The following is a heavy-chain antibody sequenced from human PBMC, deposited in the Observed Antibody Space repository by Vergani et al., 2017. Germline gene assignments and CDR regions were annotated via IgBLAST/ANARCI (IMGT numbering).Heavy chain of an antibody. J-gene: IGHJ6*03. CDR2: VVIGTGDT. V-gene: IGHV1-58*03. CDR1: GFTFSSSV. Sequence: QWLLVQSGPELKKPGTSVKVSCKTSGFTFSSSVVHWVRQARGQRLEWIGWVVIGTGDTKSAHQFQERVTFTRDMSTRTAYMELSSLTSDDTAVYFCAASVGGGSPSFYYMDVWDKGTTVTVS. D-gene: IGHD2-2*01. CDR3: AASVGGGSPSFYYMDV.